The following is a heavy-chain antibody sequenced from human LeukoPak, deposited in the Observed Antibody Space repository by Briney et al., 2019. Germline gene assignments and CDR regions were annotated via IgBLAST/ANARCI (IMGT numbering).Heavy chain of an antibody. CDR1: GFTFSSYG. V-gene: IGHV3-30*02. CDR2: IRYDGSNK. J-gene: IGHJ3*02. D-gene: IGHD3-10*01. CDR3: AREDSRGVRAFDI. Sequence: GGSLRLSCAASGFTFSSYGMHWVRQAPGKGLEWVTFIRYDGSNKYYADSVKGRFTISRDNSKNTLYLQMNSLRAEDTAVYYCAREDSRGVRAFDIWGQGTMVTVSS.